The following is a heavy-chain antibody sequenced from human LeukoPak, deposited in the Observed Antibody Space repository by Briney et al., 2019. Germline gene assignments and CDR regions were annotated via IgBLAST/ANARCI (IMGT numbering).Heavy chain of an antibody. D-gene: IGHD3-22*01. CDR2: IYSGGST. CDR1: GFTVSSNY. V-gene: IGHV3-53*01. CDR3: WAGYHDSTGYFDY. Sequence: GGSLRLSCAASGFTVSSNYMSWVRQAPGKGLEWVSVIYSGGSTYYADSVKGRFTISRDNSKNTLYLQMNSLRAEDTAVYYCWAGYHDSTGYFDYWGQGTLVTVSS. J-gene: IGHJ4*02.